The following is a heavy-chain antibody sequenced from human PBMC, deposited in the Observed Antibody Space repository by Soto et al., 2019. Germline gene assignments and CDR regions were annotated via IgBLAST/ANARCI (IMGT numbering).Heavy chain of an antibody. D-gene: IGHD3-3*01. Sequence: QLHLVQSGAVVEKPGASVTVSCSASGYPVTAYYMHWVRQAPGRGLEWMGGINPATGAAKYTQTFQGRGTMTRDTSTSTVFMELSGLTSEDSAGFYCARGGGVGVAGSAAFDMWGQGTLVTVSS. J-gene: IGHJ3*02. CDR3: ARGGGVGVAGSAAFDM. CDR1: GYPVTAYY. V-gene: IGHV1-2*02. CDR2: INPATGAA.